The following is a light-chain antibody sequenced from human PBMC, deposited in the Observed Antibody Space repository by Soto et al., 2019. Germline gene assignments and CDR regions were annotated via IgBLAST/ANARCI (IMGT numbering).Light chain of an antibody. CDR3: HQYGSSPFT. V-gene: IGKV3-20*01. CDR2: GAS. Sequence: EVVLTQSPATLSLSPGERATLSCRANQSVSANYLAWYQQKPGQAPRLLIYGASSRATAIPDRFSGSGSGTDXTXTISXXEPEDFAVFYCHQYGSSPFTFGPGTKVDIK. CDR1: QSVSANY. J-gene: IGKJ3*01.